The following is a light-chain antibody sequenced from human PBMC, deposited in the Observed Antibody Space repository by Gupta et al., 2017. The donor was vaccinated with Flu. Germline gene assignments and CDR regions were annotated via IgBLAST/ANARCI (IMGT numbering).Light chain of an antibody. Sequence: GTLALPPANSGRVGQSPGHSDSSSYLAWFQQIPGQTPRRLIYEGSRRESGVPDRFSGSGSGTDFTLKISRVETEDVGVYYCRQAERWPWTFGQGTKVEIK. J-gene: IGKJ1*01. V-gene: IGKV2-30*02. CDR1: QSPGHSDSSSY. CDR2: EGS. CDR3: RQAERWPWT.